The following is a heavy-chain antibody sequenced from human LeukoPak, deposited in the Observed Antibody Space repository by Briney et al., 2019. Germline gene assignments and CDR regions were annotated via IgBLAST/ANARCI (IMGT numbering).Heavy chain of an antibody. CDR3: AKDSSSGSSYYFHGMDV. CDR2: ITASSSTL. Sequence: SGGSLRLSCAASKFSFSSHSMNWVRQAPGKGLEWVSYITASSSTLYYADSVKGRFTISRDNSNNTLDLQMNSLRAEDTAVYYCAKDSSSGSSYYFHGMDVWGQGTTVIVSS. D-gene: IGHD3-10*01. CDR1: KFSFSSHS. J-gene: IGHJ6*02. V-gene: IGHV3-48*01.